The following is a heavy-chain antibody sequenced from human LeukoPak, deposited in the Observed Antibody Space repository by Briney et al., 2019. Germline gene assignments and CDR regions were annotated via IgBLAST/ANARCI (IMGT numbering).Heavy chain of an antibody. V-gene: IGHV3-30-3*01. CDR1: GFTFSSYA. CDR3: ARDMVD. D-gene: IGHD2-15*01. CDR2: ISYDGGNE. J-gene: IGHJ4*02. Sequence: GRSLRLSCAASGFTFSSYAVHWVRQAPGKGLEWVAVISYDGGNEYYADSVKGRFTISRDNAKKTLYLQMNSLRAEDTAVYYCARDMVDWGQGTLVTVSS.